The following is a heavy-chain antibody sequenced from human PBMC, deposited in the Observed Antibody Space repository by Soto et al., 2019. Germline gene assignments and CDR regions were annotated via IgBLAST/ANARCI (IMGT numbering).Heavy chain of an antibody. J-gene: IGHJ6*02. D-gene: IGHD3-10*01. V-gene: IGHV4-34*01. CDR2: INHSGST. CDR1: GGSFIGYY. Sequence: SETLSLTCDVFGGSFIGYYWSWIRQPPGKGLEWIGEINHSGSTNYNPSLKSRVTISVDTSKNQFSLKLSSVTAADTAVYYCARVSGIYYYGMDVWGQGTTVTVSS. CDR3: ARVSGIYYYGMDV.